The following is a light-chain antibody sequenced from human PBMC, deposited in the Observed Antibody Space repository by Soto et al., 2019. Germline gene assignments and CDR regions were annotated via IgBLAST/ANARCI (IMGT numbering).Light chain of an antibody. J-gene: IGKJ1*01. V-gene: IGKV3-15*01. CDR2: GAS. Sequence: EIVMTQSPATLSVSPGERATLSCRASQSVSSNLAWYHQKPGQAPRLLIYGASTRATGIPARFSGSGSGTEFTLTISSLPSEDFAVYYCQQYNNWPRTFGQETKVEIK. CDR3: QQYNNWPRT. CDR1: QSVSSN.